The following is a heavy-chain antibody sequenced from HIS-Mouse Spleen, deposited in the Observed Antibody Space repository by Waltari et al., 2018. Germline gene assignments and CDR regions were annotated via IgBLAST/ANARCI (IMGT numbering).Heavy chain of an antibody. CDR1: GGSTSSSRSY. J-gene: IGHJ4*02. Sequence: LPMQVSGSGLVKPSATLSLTCTVSGGSTSSSRSYWGWLRQPPGTGLEWIGSIYYSGRTYDNPSLKSRVTISVDTSKNQFSLKLSSVTAADTAVYYCAYGDYFDYWGQGTLVTVSS. CDR3: AYGDYFDY. D-gene: IGHD4-17*01. V-gene: IGHV4-39*01. CDR2: IYYSGRT.